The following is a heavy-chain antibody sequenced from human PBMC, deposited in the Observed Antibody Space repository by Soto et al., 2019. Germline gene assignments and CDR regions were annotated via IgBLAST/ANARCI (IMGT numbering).Heavy chain of an antibody. CDR2: THHSGRT. Sequence: LSLTCTVSGFSISSGHYWGWMRQTPGKGLEWIGSTHHSGRTYYSTSLKSRVTISVDTSKNQVSLRLRSVTAADTALYYCATHFYGAYVVDSWGQGTLVTVSS. J-gene: IGHJ4*02. CDR3: ATHFYGAYVVDS. CDR1: GFSISSGHY. D-gene: IGHD4-17*01. V-gene: IGHV4-38-2*02.